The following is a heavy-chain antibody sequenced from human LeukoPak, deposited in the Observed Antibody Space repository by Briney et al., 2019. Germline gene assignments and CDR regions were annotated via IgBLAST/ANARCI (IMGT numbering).Heavy chain of an antibody. CDR3: ARGGDFWSGYKTHEYGLDV. CDR1: GFTFSSYA. V-gene: IGHV3-30-3*01. CDR2: ISYDGSKK. D-gene: IGHD3-3*01. Sequence: GGSLRLSCAASGFTFSSYAMHWVRQAPGKGLEWVAVISYDGSKKYHADSVKGRFTISRDNSKKMQYLEMDSLRADDTAVYYCARGGDFWSGYKTHEYGLDVWGQGTTVTVSS. J-gene: IGHJ6*02.